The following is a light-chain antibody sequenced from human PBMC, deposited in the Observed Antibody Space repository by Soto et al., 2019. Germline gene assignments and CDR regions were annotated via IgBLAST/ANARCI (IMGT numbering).Light chain of an antibody. J-gene: IGLJ1*01. CDR3: QSYDSSLSAYV. CDR1: SSNIGAGYD. Sequence: QSALAQPPSVSGAPGPKVTISCTGSSSNIGAGYDLHWYQQLPGTAPKLLLYGNSNRPSGVPDRFSGSKSGTSASLAITGLQAEDEADYYCQSYDSSLSAYVFGTGTKVTVL. V-gene: IGLV1-40*01. CDR2: GNS.